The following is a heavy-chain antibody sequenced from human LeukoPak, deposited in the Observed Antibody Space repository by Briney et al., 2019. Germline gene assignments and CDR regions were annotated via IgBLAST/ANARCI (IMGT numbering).Heavy chain of an antibody. Sequence: SETLSLTCTVSGGSISSYYWSWIRQPPGKGLEWIGYIYYSGSTNYNPSLKSRVTISVDTSKNQFSLKLSSVTAADTAVYYCARLPGPHDWGYPPFFDYWGQGTLVTVSS. V-gene: IGHV4-59*08. CDR2: IYYSGST. D-gene: IGHD2-21*01. CDR1: GGSISSYY. J-gene: IGHJ4*02. CDR3: ARLPGPHDWGYPPFFDY.